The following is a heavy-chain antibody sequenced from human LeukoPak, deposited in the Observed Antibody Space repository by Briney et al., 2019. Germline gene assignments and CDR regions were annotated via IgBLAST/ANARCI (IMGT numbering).Heavy chain of an antibody. CDR1: GGSMSSYY. CDR3: ARHETITMIVVVPENYFDY. D-gene: IGHD3-22*01. Sequence: SETLSLTCSVSGGSMSSYYWSWIRQSPGKGLEWIGYIYHSGSTDYNSSLKSRVTISVDTSKNQFSLKLSSVTAADTAVYYCARHETITMIVVVPENYFDYWGQGTLVTVSS. V-gene: IGHV4-59*08. CDR2: IYHSGST. J-gene: IGHJ4*02.